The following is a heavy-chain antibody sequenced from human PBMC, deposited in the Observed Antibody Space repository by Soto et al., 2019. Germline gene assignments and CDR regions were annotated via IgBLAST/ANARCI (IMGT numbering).Heavy chain of an antibody. CDR3: ARKLELRGSYYYYYDMDV. Sequence: ASVKVSCKASGYTFTDYYMHWVRQAPGQGLEWMGWINPNSGGTNYAQKFQGRVTMTRDTSISTAYMELSRLRSDDTAVYYCARKLELRGSYYYYYDMDVSGPGTTVTVSS. CDR1: GYTFTDYY. V-gene: IGHV1-2*02. CDR2: INPNSGGT. J-gene: IGHJ6*02. D-gene: IGHD1-7*01.